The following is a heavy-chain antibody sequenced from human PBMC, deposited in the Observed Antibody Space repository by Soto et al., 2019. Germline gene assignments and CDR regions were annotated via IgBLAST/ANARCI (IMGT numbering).Heavy chain of an antibody. D-gene: IGHD3-16*02. CDR2: IYANGNA. Sequence: QAQLQESGPGLVKPSETLSLTYSVSGGSFFSYYWTWIRQPAGKGLEWIGRIYANGNANYNPSLKSRVTMSADTSKNQFSLRLRSVTAADTAVYYCARGVRDGYYGMDVWGPGATVTVSS. CDR1: GGSFFSYY. J-gene: IGHJ6*02. CDR3: ARGVRDGYYGMDV. V-gene: IGHV4-4*07.